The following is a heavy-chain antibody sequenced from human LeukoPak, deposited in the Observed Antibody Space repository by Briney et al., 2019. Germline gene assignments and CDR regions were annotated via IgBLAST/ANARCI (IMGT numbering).Heavy chain of an antibody. V-gene: IGHV3-64D*09. CDR2: ISGSGGTT. J-gene: IGHJ3*02. CDR3: GKDLGGAWVFDI. CDR1: GFTFSTHS. D-gene: IGHD1-26*01. Sequence: GGSLRLSCSASGFTFSTHSMHWVRQAPGKGLEYVSTISGSGGTTYYADSVKGRFTISRDNSKNSVYLQMSSLRAQDTAMYHCGKDLGGAWVFDIWGQGTMVTVS.